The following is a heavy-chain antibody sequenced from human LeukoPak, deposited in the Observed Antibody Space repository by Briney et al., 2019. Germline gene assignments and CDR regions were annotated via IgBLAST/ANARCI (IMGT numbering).Heavy chain of an antibody. V-gene: IGHV3-30*02. CDR3: AGTMIVVDYFDY. Sequence: PGGSLRLSCAASGFTFSSYAMHWVRQAPGKGLEWVAFIRYDGSNKYYADSVKGRFTISRDNSKNTLYLQMNSLRAEDTAVYYCAGTMIVVDYFDYWGQGTLVTVSS. D-gene: IGHD3-22*01. CDR1: GFTFSSYA. CDR2: IRYDGSNK. J-gene: IGHJ4*02.